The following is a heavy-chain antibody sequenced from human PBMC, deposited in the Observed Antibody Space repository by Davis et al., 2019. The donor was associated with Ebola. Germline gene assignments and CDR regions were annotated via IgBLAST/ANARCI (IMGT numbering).Heavy chain of an antibody. CDR1: GFTFRNYW. CDR3: VRDSTRGGNFDF. V-gene: IGHV3-7*03. Sequence: GESLKISCAASGFTFRNYWMTWVRQTPAKGLAWVANIKEDGSDKYYGDSVKGRFTISRDNAKNSLYLQMNSLIAEDTALYYCVRDSTRGGNFDFWGLGTLVTVSS. J-gene: IGHJ4*02. CDR2: IKEDGSDK. D-gene: IGHD1-26*01.